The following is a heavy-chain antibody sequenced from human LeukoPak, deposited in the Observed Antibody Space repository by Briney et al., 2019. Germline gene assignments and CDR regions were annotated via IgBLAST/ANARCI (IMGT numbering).Heavy chain of an antibody. CDR2: MNPNSGNT. CDR1: GYTFTSYD. J-gene: IGHJ3*02. V-gene: IGHV1-8*01. D-gene: IGHD4-23*01. Sequence: ASVKVSCKASGYTFTSYDINWVRQATGQGLEWMGWMNPNSGNTGYAQKFQGRVTMTRNTSISTAYMELSSLRSEDTAVYYGARGGYGGNSRTRAFDIWGQGTMVTVSS. CDR3: ARGGYGGNSRTRAFDI.